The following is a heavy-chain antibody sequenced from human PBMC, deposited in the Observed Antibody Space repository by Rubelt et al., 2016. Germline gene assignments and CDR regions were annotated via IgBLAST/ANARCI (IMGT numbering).Heavy chain of an antibody. D-gene: IGHD6-13*01. J-gene: IGHJ6*02. Sequence: QVQLQQWGAGLLKPSETLSLTCAVYGGSFSGYYWSWIRQPPGKGLEWIGEINHSGSTNYNPSLKSRVTISVDPSKNQFSLKLSSVTAAETAVYYCARGRGAAAGNYYYYGMDVWGQGTTVTVSS. CDR1: GGSFSGYY. V-gene: IGHV4-34*01. CDR3: ARGRGAAAGNYYYYGMDV. CDR2: INHSGST.